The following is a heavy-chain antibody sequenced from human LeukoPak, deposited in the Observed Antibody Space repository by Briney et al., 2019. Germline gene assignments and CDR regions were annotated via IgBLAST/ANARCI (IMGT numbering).Heavy chain of an antibody. CDR3: ASGYSYGSYYFDY. Sequence: SETLSLTCTVSGGSISSGSYYWSWIRQPAGTGLEWIGRIYTSGSTNYNPSLKSRVTISVDTSKNQFSLKLSSVTAADTAVYYCASGYSYGSYYFDYWGQGTLVTVPS. CDR1: GGSISSGSYY. J-gene: IGHJ4*02. D-gene: IGHD5-18*01. V-gene: IGHV4-61*02. CDR2: IYTSGST.